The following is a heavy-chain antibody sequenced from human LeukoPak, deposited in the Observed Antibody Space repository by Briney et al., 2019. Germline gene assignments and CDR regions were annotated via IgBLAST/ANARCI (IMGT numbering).Heavy chain of an antibody. CDR1: GGSINNGGHY. V-gene: IGHV4-31*03. Sequence: PSQTLSLTCTVSGGSINNGGHYWSWIRQHPGKGLEWIGYIYYSGSTYYNPSLKSRVTISVDTSKNQFSLKLSSVTAADTAVYYCARFGYGGSHDYWGQGTLVTVSS. CDR3: ARFGYGGSHDY. J-gene: IGHJ4*02. CDR2: IYYSGST. D-gene: IGHD2-15*01.